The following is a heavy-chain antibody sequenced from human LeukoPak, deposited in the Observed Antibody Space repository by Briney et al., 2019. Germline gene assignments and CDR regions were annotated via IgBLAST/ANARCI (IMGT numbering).Heavy chain of an antibody. CDR1: GGSISNYY. J-gene: IGHJ4*02. CDR3: ARVDDTSGYFYKFDY. CDR2: IHYSGNT. Sequence: SETLSLTCSVPGGSISNYYWSLIRQPPGKGLEWIAYIHYSGNTNYNPSLKSRVTISVDTSKNQFSLKLASVTAADTAVYYCARVDDTSGYFYKFDYWGQGTLVTVSS. D-gene: IGHD3-22*01. V-gene: IGHV4-59*01.